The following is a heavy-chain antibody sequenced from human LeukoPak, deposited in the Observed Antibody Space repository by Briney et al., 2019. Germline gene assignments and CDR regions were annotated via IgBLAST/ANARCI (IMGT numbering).Heavy chain of an antibody. J-gene: IGHJ6*03. Sequence: GGSLRLSCAASGFTFSSYAMSWVRQAQGKGLEWVSAISGSGGSTYYADSVKGRFTISRDNSKNTLYLQMNSLRAEDTAVYYCAKVWGSSSLYYYYMDVWGKGTTVTVSS. D-gene: IGHD6-6*01. CDR1: GFTFSSYA. V-gene: IGHV3-23*01. CDR2: ISGSGGST. CDR3: AKVWGSSSLYYYYMDV.